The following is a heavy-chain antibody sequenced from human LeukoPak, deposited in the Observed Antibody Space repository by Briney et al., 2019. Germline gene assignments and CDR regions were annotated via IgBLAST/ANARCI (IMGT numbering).Heavy chain of an antibody. D-gene: IGHD6-19*01. CDR1: GFTFSSYA. Sequence: PGGSLRISCAASGFTFSSYAMSWVWQAPGKGLEWVSAISGSGGSTYYADSVKGRFTISRDNSKNTLYLQMNSLRAEDTAVCYCANDLPRSAGTDYWGQGTLVTVSS. J-gene: IGHJ4*02. CDR3: ANDLPRSAGTDY. V-gene: IGHV3-23*01. CDR2: ISGSGGST.